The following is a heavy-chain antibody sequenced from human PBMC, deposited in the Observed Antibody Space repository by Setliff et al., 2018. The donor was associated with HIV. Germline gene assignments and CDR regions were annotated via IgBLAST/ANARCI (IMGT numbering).Heavy chain of an antibody. J-gene: IGHJ2*01. CDR2: NSGYGEET. Sequence: SLRLSCVGSGFTFRTYAMGWVRQAPGKGLEWVSSNSGYGEETYYADSVKGRFSISRDNSKNTLYLQMNRLRAEDTAVYYCARVQCSPAGGYFDLWGRGTLVTVSS. V-gene: IGHV3-23*01. CDR3: ARVQCSPAGGYFDL. CDR1: GFTFRTYA. D-gene: IGHD2-15*01.